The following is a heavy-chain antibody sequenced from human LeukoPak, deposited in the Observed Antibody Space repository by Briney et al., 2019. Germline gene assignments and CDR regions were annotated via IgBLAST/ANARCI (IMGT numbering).Heavy chain of an antibody. CDR2: INPNSGGT. D-gene: IGHD3-3*01. CDR3: ARYYDFWSGYSWFDP. CDR1: GYTFTGYY. Sequence: GASVKVSCKASGYTFTGYYMHWVRQAPGQGLEWMGRINPNSGGTNYAQKFQGRVTMTRDTSISTAYMELSRLRSDDTAVYYCARYYDFWSGYSWFDPWGQGTLVTVSS. J-gene: IGHJ5*02. V-gene: IGHV1-2*06.